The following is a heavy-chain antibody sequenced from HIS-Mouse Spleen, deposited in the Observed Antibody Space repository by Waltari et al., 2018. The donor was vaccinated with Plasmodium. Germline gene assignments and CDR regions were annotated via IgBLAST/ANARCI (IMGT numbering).Heavy chain of an antibody. CDR3: ARGSAGDAFDI. J-gene: IGHJ3*02. Sequence: QVQLVQSGAEVTTPGASVKVSCKALGYTFTNDGISWVRQAPGQGLEWMGWISPYNCNTHFAQKLQGRVTMTTDTSTSTAYMELRSLRSDDTAVYYCARGSAGDAFDIWGQGTMVTVSS. D-gene: IGHD6-19*01. CDR1: GYTFTNDG. CDR2: ISPYNCNT. V-gene: IGHV1-18*01.